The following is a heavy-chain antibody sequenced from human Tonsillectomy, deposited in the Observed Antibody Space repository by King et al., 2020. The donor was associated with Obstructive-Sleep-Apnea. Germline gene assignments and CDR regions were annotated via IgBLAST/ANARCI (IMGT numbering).Heavy chain of an antibody. D-gene: IGHD3-3*01. J-gene: IGHJ4*02. Sequence: TLKESGPVLVEPTETLTLTCTVSGFSLSNARMGVSCIRQPPGKALEWLAHIFSHDEESYRTSLKSRLRISKDTPKSQVVLTMTNMDPVDTATYYCARLRTIFGVIITYYFDYWGQGTLVTVSS. CDR2: IFSHDEE. V-gene: IGHV2-26*01. CDR1: GFSLSNARMG. CDR3: ARLRTIFGVIITYYFDY.